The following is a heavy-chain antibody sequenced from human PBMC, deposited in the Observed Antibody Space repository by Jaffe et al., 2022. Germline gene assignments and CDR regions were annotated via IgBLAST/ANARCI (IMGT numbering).Heavy chain of an antibody. D-gene: IGHD3-3*01. V-gene: IGHV2-5*01. J-gene: IGHJ1*01. CDR2: IYWNDDK. Sequence: QITLKESGPTLVKPTQTLTLTCTFSGFSLSTSGVGVGWIRQPPGKALEWLALIYWNDDKRYSPSLKSRLTITKDTSKNQVVLTMTNMDPVDTATYYCAHMTYDFWSEYFQHWGQGTLVTVSS. CDR3: AHMTYDFWSEYFQH. CDR1: GFSLSTSGVG.